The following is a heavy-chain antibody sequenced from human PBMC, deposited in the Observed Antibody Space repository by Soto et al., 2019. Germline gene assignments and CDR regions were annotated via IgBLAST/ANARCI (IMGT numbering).Heavy chain of an antibody. Sequence: GGSLRLSCSASGFTFSSYAMHWVRQAPGKGLEYVSAISSNGGSTYYADSVKGRFTISRDNSKNTLYLQMSSLRAEDTAVYYCVKGRVLRYFDWLFPMDVWGQGTTVTVSS. CDR1: GFTFSSYA. CDR2: ISSNGGST. CDR3: VKGRVLRYFDWLFPMDV. D-gene: IGHD3-9*01. V-gene: IGHV3-64D*06. J-gene: IGHJ6*02.